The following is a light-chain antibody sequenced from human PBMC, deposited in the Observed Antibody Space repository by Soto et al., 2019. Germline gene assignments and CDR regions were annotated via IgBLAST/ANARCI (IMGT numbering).Light chain of an antibody. Sequence: AIRMTQSPSSFSASTGDRVTITCRASQGLSSYLARYQQKPGKAPKLLIYAASTLQSGVPSRFSGSGSGTDFTITISCLQSEDFATYYCQHYYSYPFTFGPGTKVDIK. J-gene: IGKJ3*01. V-gene: IGKV1-8*01. CDR2: AAS. CDR3: QHYYSYPFT. CDR1: QGLSSY.